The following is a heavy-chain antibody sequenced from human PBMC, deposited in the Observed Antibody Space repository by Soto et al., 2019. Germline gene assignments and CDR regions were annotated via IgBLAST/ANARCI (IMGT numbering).Heavy chain of an antibody. CDR1: GGSISSSSYY. CDR2: IYYSGST. CDR3: ARQGDSSGWTDAFDI. Sequence: QLQLQESGPGLVKPSETLSLTCTVFGGSISSSSYYWGWIRQPPGKGLEWIGSIYYSGSTYYNPSLKSRVTISVDTSKNQFSLKLSSVTAADTAVYYCARQGDSSGWTDAFDIWGQGTMVTVSS. J-gene: IGHJ3*02. D-gene: IGHD6-19*01. V-gene: IGHV4-39*01.